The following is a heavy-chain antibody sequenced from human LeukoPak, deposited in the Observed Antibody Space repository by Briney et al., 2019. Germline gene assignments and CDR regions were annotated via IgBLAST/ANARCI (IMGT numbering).Heavy chain of an antibody. CDR2: INPNSGGT. CDR1: GYTFTGYY. Sequence: ASVKVSCKASGYTFTGYYMHWVRQAPGQGLEWMGWINPNSGGTNYAQKFQGRVTMTRDTSISTAYMELSRLRSDDTAVYYCAAAWQQLGHYYYGMDVWGQGTTATVSS. V-gene: IGHV1-2*02. CDR3: AAAWQQLGHYYYGMDV. J-gene: IGHJ6*02. D-gene: IGHD6-13*01.